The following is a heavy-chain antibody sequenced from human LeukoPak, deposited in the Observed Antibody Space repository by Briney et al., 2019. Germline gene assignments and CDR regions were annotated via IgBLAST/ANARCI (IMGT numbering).Heavy chain of an antibody. J-gene: IGHJ4*02. D-gene: IGHD3-16*01. V-gene: IGHV1-46*01. CDR2: INPSGGST. Sequence: ASARVSCKASGYTFTSYYMHWLRQTPGQGLEWMGIINPSGGSTSYAQKFQGRVTMTRDTSTSTVYMELSSLRSEDTAVYYCARDGGLPDYWGQGTLVTVSS. CDR3: ARDGGLPDY. CDR1: GYTFTSYY.